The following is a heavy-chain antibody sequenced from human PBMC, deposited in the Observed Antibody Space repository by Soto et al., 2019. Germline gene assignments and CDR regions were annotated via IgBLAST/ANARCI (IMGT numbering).Heavy chain of an antibody. D-gene: IGHD1-26*01. CDR3: VKGGTSYVY. CDR1: GFTFSDNW. Sequence: PGGSLRLSCAASGFTFSDNWMSWVRQAPGKGLEWVAKIKQDGSEKYYVDSVRGRFSISRDNPKNSLYLQMNSLRGEDTAVYYCVKGGTSYVYWGQGMLVTVSS. J-gene: IGHJ4*02. V-gene: IGHV3-7*01. CDR2: IKQDGSEK.